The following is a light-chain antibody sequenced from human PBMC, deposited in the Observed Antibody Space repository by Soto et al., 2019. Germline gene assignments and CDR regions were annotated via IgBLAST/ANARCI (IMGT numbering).Light chain of an antibody. CDR1: SSDVGAYDF. Sequence: QSALTQPASVSGSPGQSITISCTGTSSDVGAYDFVSWYQHYPGKAPKLVTFDVTHRPQGISDRFSGSKSANTASLTISGLQAEDEAFSYCSSYTTRRTLVFGGGTKLTVL. CDR2: DVT. V-gene: IGLV2-14*01. J-gene: IGLJ2*01. CDR3: SSYTTRRTLV.